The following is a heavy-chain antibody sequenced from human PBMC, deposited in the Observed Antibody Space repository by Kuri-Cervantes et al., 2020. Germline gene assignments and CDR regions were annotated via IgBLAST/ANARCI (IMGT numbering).Heavy chain of an antibody. Sequence: GESLKISCAASGFTFSSYGMHWVRQAPGKGLEWVAVISYDGSNKYYADSVKGRFTISRDNSKNTLYLQMNSLRAEDTAMYYCARATYDSGRYPDRLDYWGQGTLDTVSS. V-gene: IGHV3-30*03. CDR2: ISYDGSNK. CDR1: GFTFSSYG. CDR3: ARATYDSGRYPDRLDY. D-gene: IGHD6-19*01. J-gene: IGHJ4*02.